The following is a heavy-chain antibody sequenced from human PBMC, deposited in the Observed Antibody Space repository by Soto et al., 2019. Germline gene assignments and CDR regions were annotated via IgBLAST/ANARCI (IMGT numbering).Heavy chain of an antibody. CDR3: AGTLQFHYYSGMGV. CDR2: IIPIFGTA. J-gene: IGHJ6*02. CDR1: GGTFSSYA. D-gene: IGHD1-1*01. Sequence: QVQLVQSGAEVKKPGSSVKVSCKASGGTFSSYAISWVRQAPGQGLEWMGGIIPIFGTADYAQKFQGRVTITANESTSTGYMELRSLRSEDTAVYYCAGTLQFHYYSGMGVWGQGTTVTVSS. V-gene: IGHV1-69*12.